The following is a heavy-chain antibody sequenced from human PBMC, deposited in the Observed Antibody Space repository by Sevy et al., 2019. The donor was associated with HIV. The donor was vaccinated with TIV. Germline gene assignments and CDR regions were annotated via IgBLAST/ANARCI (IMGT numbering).Heavy chain of an antibody. CDR1: GFTFSTYG. D-gene: IGHD3-9*01. CDR3: AKDFTGFYGMDV. J-gene: IGHJ6*02. CDR2: ISYNGISK. V-gene: IGHV3-30*18. Sequence: GGSLRLSCAASGFTFSTYGMHWVRQAPGKGQEWVAVISYNGISKYYTDSVKGRFTISRDNSKSMQYLQMNSLRAEDTAVYYCAKDFTGFYGMDVWGQGTTVTVSS.